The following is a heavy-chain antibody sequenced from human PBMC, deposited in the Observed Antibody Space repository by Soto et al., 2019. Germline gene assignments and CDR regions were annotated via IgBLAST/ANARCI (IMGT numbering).Heavy chain of an antibody. D-gene: IGHD3-3*01. J-gene: IGHJ6*02. CDR1: GGSISSYY. Sequence: QVQLQESGPGLVKPSETLSLTCTVSGGSISSYYWSWIRQPPGKGLEWIGYIYYSGSTNYNPSLKGRVTISVDTSKNQFSLKLSSVTAADTAVYYCARERLEWLLTDYYYYGMDVWGQGTTVTVSS. V-gene: IGHV4-59*01. CDR2: IYYSGST. CDR3: ARERLEWLLTDYYYYGMDV.